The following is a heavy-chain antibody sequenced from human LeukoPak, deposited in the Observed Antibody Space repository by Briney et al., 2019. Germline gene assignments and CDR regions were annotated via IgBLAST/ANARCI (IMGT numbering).Heavy chain of an antibody. J-gene: IGHJ4*02. D-gene: IGHD2-2*02. CDR3: ARPDCSSTSCYTFDS. CDR1: GFTFSNYA. CDR2: ISSNGVST. Sequence: GGSLRLSCAASGFTFSNYAMHWVRQTPGKGLEYVLPISSNGVSTYYANSVKGRLPISRENSKNTLYLQMGSVRAEDMAVYYCARPDCSSTSCYTFDSWGQGTLVTVSS. V-gene: IGHV3-64*01.